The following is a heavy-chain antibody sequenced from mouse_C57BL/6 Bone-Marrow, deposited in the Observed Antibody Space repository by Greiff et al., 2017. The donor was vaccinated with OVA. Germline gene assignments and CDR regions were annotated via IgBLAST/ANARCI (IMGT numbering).Heavy chain of an antibody. D-gene: IGHD2-12*01. Sequence: EVKLVESGGDLVKPGGSLKLSCAASGFTFSSYGMSWVRQTPDQRLEWVATISSGGSYHYYPDSVKGRFTISRDNAKNNLYLPMSSLKSEDTAMNYGARHAALVLRRAWFAYWGQGTRVTVSA. J-gene: IGHJ3*01. CDR3: ARHAALVLRRAWFAY. CDR2: ISSGGSYH. CDR1: GFTFSSYG. V-gene: IGHV5-6*01.